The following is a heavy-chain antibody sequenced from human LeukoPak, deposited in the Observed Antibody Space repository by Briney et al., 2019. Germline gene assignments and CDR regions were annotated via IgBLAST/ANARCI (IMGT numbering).Heavy chain of an antibody. CDR2: IYYSGST. Sequence: SETLSLTCTVSGGSISSGGYYWSWIRQHPGKGLEWIGYIYYSGSTYYNPSLKSRVTISVDTSKNQFSLKLSSVTAADTAVYYCAREDSGHDQYYFDYWGQGTLVTVSS. J-gene: IGHJ4*02. CDR3: AREDSGHDQYYFDY. D-gene: IGHD5-12*01. CDR1: GGSISSGGYY. V-gene: IGHV4-31*03.